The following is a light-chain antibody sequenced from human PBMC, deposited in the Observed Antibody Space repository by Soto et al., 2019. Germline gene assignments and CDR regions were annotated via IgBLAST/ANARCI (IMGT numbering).Light chain of an antibody. Sequence: EIVLTQSPATLSLSPGERATLSCRASQSVSSYLAWYQQKPGQAPRLLIYDASNRATGIPARFSGGGSGTDFTLPISSLEPEDFAVYYCQQRFNWPRLTFGQGNKLEIK. CDR1: QSVSSY. CDR3: QQRFNWPRLT. CDR2: DAS. J-gene: IGKJ2*01. V-gene: IGKV3-11*01.